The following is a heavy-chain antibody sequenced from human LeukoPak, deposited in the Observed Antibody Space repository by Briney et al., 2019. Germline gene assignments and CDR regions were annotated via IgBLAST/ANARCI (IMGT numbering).Heavy chain of an antibody. D-gene: IGHD3-22*01. V-gene: IGHV1-3*01. J-gene: IGHJ6*02. CDR3: ARDLWYYDSSGYYYVYYYGMDV. CDR1: GYTFTSYA. Sequence: ASVKVSCKASGYTFTSYAMHWVCQAPGQRLEWMGWINAGNGNTKYSQKFQGRVTITRDTSASTAYMELSSLRSEDTAVYYCARDLWYYDSSGYYYVYYYGMDVWGQGTTVTVSS. CDR2: INAGNGNT.